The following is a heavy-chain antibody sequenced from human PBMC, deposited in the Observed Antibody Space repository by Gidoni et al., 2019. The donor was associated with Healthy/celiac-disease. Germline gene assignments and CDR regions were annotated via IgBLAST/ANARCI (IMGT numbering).Heavy chain of an antibody. CDR3: AKVPKPHLVGMDV. CDR1: GFTWSSYA. V-gene: IGHV3-23*01. Sequence: EVQRLESGGGGVQPGGSLRRSCAASGFTWSSYAMSWVRQAPGKGLAWFSSIRVSGGTTSYAASVTGRFTISSDTSKHTLFLQMNCLGAEDPALYYCAKVPKPHLVGMDVWGQGPTVTVSS. CDR2: IRVSGGTT. J-gene: IGHJ6*02. D-gene: IGHD2-21*01.